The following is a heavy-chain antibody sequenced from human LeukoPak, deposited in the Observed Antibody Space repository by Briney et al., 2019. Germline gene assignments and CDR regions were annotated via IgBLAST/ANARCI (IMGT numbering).Heavy chain of an antibody. CDR1: GFTFSSYW. D-gene: IGHD6-13*01. CDR3: GRGGKVEQLVLAR. V-gene: IGHV3-74*01. J-gene: IGHJ4*02. CDR2: ISSDGSST. Sequence: GGSLRLSCAASGFTFSSYWMHWVRQAPGKGLVWVSRISSDGSSTTYADSVKGRFTISRDNAKNTLYLQMNSLRAEGTAVYYCGRGGKVEQLVLARWGQGSLVTVSS.